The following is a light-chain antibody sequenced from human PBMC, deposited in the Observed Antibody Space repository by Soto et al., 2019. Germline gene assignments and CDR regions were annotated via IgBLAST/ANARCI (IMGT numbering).Light chain of an antibody. V-gene: IGKV1-5*03. CDR2: KAS. CDR1: QSISNW. CDR3: QQYNSYWYT. J-gene: IGKJ2*01. Sequence: DIQMTQSPSTLSASVGDRVTITCLASQSISNWLAWYQQKPGKAPKLLIYKASTLESGVPSRFSGSGSGTEFTLTISSLQPDDFATYFCQQYNSYWYTFGQGTKVDIK.